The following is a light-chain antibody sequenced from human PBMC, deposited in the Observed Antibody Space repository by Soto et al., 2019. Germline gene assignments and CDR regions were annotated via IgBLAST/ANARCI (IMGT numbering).Light chain of an antibody. CDR1: QSLDSNY. CDR2: GAS. CDR3: QRYGGSPGT. Sequence: EILLTQSPGTLSLSPGERATLSCRASQSLDSNYLAWYQQKPGQAPRLLIYGASSRAPGIPDRFSGSGSGTDFTLTISRLEPEDFAVYHCQRYGGSPGTFGQGTRWISN. V-gene: IGKV3-20*01. J-gene: IGKJ1*01.